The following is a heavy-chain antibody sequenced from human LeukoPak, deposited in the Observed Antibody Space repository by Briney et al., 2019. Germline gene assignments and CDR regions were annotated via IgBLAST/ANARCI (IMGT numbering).Heavy chain of an antibody. CDR2: MNPNSGNT. J-gene: IGHJ5*02. V-gene: IGHV1-8*01. CDR1: GYTFTSYD. Sequence: GASVKVSCKASGYTFTSYDINWVRQAPGQGLEWMGWMNPNSGNTGYAQKFQGRVTMTRNTSISTAYMELSSLRSEDTAVYYCARGARLRYFDWNNWFDPWGQGALVTVSS. D-gene: IGHD3-9*01. CDR3: ARGARLRYFDWNNWFDP.